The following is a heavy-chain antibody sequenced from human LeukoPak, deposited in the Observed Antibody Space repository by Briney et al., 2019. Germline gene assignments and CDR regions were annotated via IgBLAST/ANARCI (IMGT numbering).Heavy chain of an antibody. CDR1: GGSISSSSYY. CDR2: IYYSGST. Sequence: PSETLSLTCTVSGGSISSSSYYWGWIRQPPGKGLEWIGSIYYSGSTYYNPSLKSRVTISVDTSKNQFSLRLTSVTAADTAVYYCARQTGSGLFILPGGQGTLVTVSS. V-gene: IGHV4-39*01. J-gene: IGHJ4*02. CDR3: ARQTGSGLFILP. D-gene: IGHD3/OR15-3a*01.